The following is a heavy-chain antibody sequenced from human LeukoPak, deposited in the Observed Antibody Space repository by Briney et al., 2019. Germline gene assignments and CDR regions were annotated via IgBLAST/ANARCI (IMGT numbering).Heavy chain of an antibody. D-gene: IGHD3-22*01. CDR2: IWYDGSNK. J-gene: IGHJ5*02. V-gene: IGHV3-33*01. Sequence: PGGSLRLSCAASGFTFSSYGMHWVRQAPGKGLEWVAVIWYDGSNKYYADSVKGRFTISRVNSKNTLYLQMNSLRAEDTAVYYCARESDTMIADPWGQGTLVTVSS. CDR3: ARESDTMIADP. CDR1: GFTFSSYG.